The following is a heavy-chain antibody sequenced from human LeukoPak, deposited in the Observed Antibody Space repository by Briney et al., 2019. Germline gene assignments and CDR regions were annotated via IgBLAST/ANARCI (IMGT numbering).Heavy chain of an antibody. CDR2: MNPNSGNT. J-gene: IGHJ4*02. CDR1: GYTFTSYD. CDR3: ARGEGCSSTSCSDY. V-gene: IGHV1-8*01. D-gene: IGHD2-2*01. Sequence: GASVKVSCKASGYTFTSYDINWVRQATGQGLEWMGWMNPNSGNTGYAQKFQGRVTMTRDTSISTAYMELSSLRSEDTAVYYCARGEGCSSTSCSDYWGQGTLVTVSS.